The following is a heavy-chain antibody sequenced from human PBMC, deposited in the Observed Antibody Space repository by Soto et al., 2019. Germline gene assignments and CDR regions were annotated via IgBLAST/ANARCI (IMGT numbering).Heavy chain of an antibody. D-gene: IGHD5-18*01. V-gene: IGHV6-1*01. CDR1: GDSVSSNSAA. CDR2: TYYRSKWYN. J-gene: IGHJ6*02. CDR3: ARDERLSYGYYYGMDV. Sequence: HSQTLSLTCAISGDSVSSNSAAWNWIRQSPSRGLEWLGRTYYRSKWYNDYAVSVKSRITINPDTSKNQFSLQLNSVTPEDTAVYYCARDERLSYGYYYGMDVWGQGTTVTVSS.